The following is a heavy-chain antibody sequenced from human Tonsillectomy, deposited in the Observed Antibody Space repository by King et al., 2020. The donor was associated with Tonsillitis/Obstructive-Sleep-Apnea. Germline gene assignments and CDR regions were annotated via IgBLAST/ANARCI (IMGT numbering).Heavy chain of an antibody. CDR1: GFTFGDYA. CDR2: ISSKAYGGTT. V-gene: IGHV3-49*04. CDR3: TRLPSRLLSTTNDALDI. D-gene: IGHD1/OR15-1a*01. J-gene: IGHJ3*02. Sequence: VQLVESGGGLVQPGRSLRLSCTASGFTFGDYAMSWVRQAPGKGLEWVGFISSKAYGGTTEYAASVKGRFTISRDDSKSIAYLQMNSLKTEDTAVYYRTRLPSRLLSTTNDALDIWGQGTMVTVAS.